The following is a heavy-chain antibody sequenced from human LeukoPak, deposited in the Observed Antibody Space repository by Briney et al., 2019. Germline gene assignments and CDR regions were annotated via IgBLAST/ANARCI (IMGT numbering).Heavy chain of an antibody. Sequence: ASVKVSCKTSGYTFTSYGINWVRQAPGQGLEWMGWIRTYNGNTNYAQKLQGRVTMTTDTSTRTAYMELSSLRSEDTAVYYCARGSSSWLDAFDIWGQGTMVTVSS. J-gene: IGHJ3*02. CDR1: GYTFTSYG. CDR3: ARGSSSWLDAFDI. D-gene: IGHD6-13*01. V-gene: IGHV1-18*01. CDR2: IRTYNGNT.